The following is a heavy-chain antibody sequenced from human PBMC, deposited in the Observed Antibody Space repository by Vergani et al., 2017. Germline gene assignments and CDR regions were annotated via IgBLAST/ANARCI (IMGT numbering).Heavy chain of an antibody. D-gene: IGHD5-24*01. Sequence: QVQLVQSGAEVKKPGASVKVSCKASGYTFTSYYMHWVRQAPGQGLEWMGIINPSGGSTSYAQKFQGRVTMTRDTSTSTVYMELSSLRSEDTAVYYCARGRDGYNSLGDYFDYWGQGTLVTVSS. CDR1: GYTFTSYY. V-gene: IGHV1-46*01. J-gene: IGHJ4*02. CDR3: ARGRDGYNSLGDYFDY. CDR2: INPSGGST.